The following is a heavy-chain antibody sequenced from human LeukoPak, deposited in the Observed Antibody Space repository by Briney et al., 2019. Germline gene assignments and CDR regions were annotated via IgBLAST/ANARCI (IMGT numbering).Heavy chain of an antibody. CDR2: INPNSGGT. D-gene: IGHD3-16*02. J-gene: IGHJ4*02. CDR1: GYTFSGYY. V-gene: IGHV1-2*02. Sequence: ASVKVSCKASGYTFSGYYVHWVRQAPGQGLEWMGWINPNSGGTNYAQKFQGRVTMTRDTSISTAYMELRRLGSDDTAVYYCARDSTDDYVWGSYRFGVEFDYWGQGTLVTVSS. CDR3: ARDSTDDYVWGSYRFGVEFDY.